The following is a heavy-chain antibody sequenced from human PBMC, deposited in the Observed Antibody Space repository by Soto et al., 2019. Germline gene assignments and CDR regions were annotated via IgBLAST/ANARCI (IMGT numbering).Heavy chain of an antibody. CDR1: GGSISSGDYY. V-gene: IGHV4-30-4*01. J-gene: IGHJ4*02. CDR2: IYYSGST. Sequence: LSLTCTVSGGSISSGDYYWSWIRQPPGKGLEWIGYIYYSGSTYYNPSLKSRVTISVDTSKNQFSLKLSSVTAADTAVYYCARTVSGGSYYFDYWGQGTLVTVSS. CDR3: ARTVSGGSYYFDY. D-gene: IGHD3-16*01.